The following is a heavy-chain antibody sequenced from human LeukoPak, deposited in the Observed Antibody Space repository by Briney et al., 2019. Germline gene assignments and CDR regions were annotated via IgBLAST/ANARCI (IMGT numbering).Heavy chain of an antibody. D-gene: IGHD6-6*01. V-gene: IGHV1-2*02. CDR3: ARVTGAARSFDY. CDR2: SNPNSGGT. CDR1: GYTFTGYY. Sequence: ASVKVSCKACGYTFTGYYMHWVRQAPGQGLEWMGWSNPNSGGTNYAQKFQGRVTMTRDTSISTAYMELSRLRSDDTAVYYCARVTGAARSFDYWGQGTLVTVSS. J-gene: IGHJ4*02.